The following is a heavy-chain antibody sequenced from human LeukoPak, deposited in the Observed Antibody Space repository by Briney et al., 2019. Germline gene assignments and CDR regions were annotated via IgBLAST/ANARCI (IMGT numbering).Heavy chain of an antibody. D-gene: IGHD3-22*01. V-gene: IGHV3-74*01. J-gene: IGHJ5*02. CDR3: ARERHDSSGYNWFDP. Sequence: GGSLRLSCAASGFTFSAYWMHWVRQAPGKGLVWVSRVNSDGSTTSYADSVKGRFTISRDNAKNTLYLQMNSLRAEDTAVYYCARERHDSSGYNWFDPWAQGTLVTVSS. CDR2: VNSDGSTT. CDR1: GFTFSAYW.